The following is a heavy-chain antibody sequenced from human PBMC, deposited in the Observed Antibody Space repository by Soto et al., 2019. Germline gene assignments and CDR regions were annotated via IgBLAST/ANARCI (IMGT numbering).Heavy chain of an antibody. CDR3: GRRRQLLRAFDY. J-gene: IGHJ4*02. D-gene: IGHD1-26*01. V-gene: IGHV2-26*01. Sequence: QVTLKESGPVLAKPTETLTLTCTVSGFSLNNASMGVSWIRQPPGKALEWLAHIFSNDEKSYSTSLQSRLTSSKDTSKSQVVLTMTNMDPVDSATYYCGRRRQLLRAFDYWGQGTLVTVSS. CDR1: GFSLNNASMG. CDR2: IFSNDEK.